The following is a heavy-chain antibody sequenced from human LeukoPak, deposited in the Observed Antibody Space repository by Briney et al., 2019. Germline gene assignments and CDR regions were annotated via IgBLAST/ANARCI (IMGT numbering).Heavy chain of an antibody. J-gene: IGHJ6*02. CDR3: ARERWIPVAYYYYGMDV. CDR2: ISYDGSNK. D-gene: IGHD5-18*01. CDR1: GFTFSSYG. V-gene: IGHV3-30*03. Sequence: GGSLRLSCAASGFTFSSYGMHWVRQAPGKGLEWVAVISYDGSNKYYADSVKGRFTISRDNSKNTLYLQMNSLRAEDTAVYYCARERWIPVAYYYYGMDVWGQGTTVTVSS.